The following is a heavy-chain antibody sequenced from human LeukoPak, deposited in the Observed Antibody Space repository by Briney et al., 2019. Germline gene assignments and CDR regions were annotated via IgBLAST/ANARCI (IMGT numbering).Heavy chain of an antibody. D-gene: IGHD6-13*01. Sequence: GWSLTLDCAACGCAFSSYDMHWVRQAAGKGLEWVSGIGTAGDTYYSGSVKGRFTISRENARNSLYLQMSSLSAGDTAVYYCASSPAYSSSWDAIDNWGQGTLVTVSS. CDR2: IGTAGDT. J-gene: IGHJ4*02. V-gene: IGHV3-13*01. CDR1: GCAFSSYD. CDR3: ASSPAYSSSWDAIDN.